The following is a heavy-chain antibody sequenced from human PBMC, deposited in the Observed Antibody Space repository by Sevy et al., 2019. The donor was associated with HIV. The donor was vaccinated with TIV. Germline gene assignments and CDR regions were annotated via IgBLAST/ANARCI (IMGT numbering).Heavy chain of an antibody. Sequence: SETLSLTCTVSGGSVSSGSYYWSWIRQPPGKGLEWIGYIYYSGSTNYNPSLKRRVTISVDTSKNQFSLKLSSVTAAATAVYYCARVYGPRSGYDYAGVDYWGQGTLVTVSS. CDR2: IYYSGST. CDR3: ARVYGPRSGYDYAGVDY. D-gene: IGHD5-12*01. J-gene: IGHJ4*02. V-gene: IGHV4-61*01. CDR1: GGSVSSGSYY.